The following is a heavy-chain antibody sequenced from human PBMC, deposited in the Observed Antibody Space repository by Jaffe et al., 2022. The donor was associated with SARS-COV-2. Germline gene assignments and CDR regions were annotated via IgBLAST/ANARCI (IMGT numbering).Heavy chain of an antibody. V-gene: IGHV3-7*01. D-gene: IGHD6-6*01. CDR1: GFTFSDYW. J-gene: IGHJ4*02. Sequence: EVQLVESGGGLVQPGGSLRLSCAASGFTFSDYWMSWVRQAPGKGLEWVANIKQDGSETYYVDSVKGRFTISRDNAKNSLYLQMNSLRAEDTAVYYCARDKSASRSDEGSRFDYWGQGTLVTVSS. CDR2: IKQDGSET. CDR3: ARDKSASRSDEGSRFDY.